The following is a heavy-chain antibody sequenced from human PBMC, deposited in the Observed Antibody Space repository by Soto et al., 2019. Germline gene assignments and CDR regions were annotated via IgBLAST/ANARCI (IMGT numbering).Heavy chain of an antibody. Sequence: QVQLVESGGGVVQPGRSLRLSCAASGFTFSSYGMHWVRQAPGKGLEWVAVISYDGSNKYYADSVKGRFTISRDNFKNTLYLQMDSLRAEDTAVYYCASGATTGRNYYYGMDVWDQGTTVTVSS. CDR2: ISYDGSNK. V-gene: IGHV3-30*03. D-gene: IGHD1-26*01. CDR3: ASGATTGRNYYYGMDV. J-gene: IGHJ6*02. CDR1: GFTFSSYG.